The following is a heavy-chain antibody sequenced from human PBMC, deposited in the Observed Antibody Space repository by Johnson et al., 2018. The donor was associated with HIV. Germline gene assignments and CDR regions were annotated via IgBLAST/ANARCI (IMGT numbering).Heavy chain of an antibody. D-gene: IGHD1-26*01. CDR1: GFTFSSYW. Sequence: VQLVESGGGLVQPGGSLRLSCAASGFTFSSYWMSWVRQAPGKGLEWVANINQDGSEKYYAESVKGRFTISRDNSKTTLYLQMNSLASEDTAVYYCARLIVGAPGAFDIWGQGTMVTVSS. CDR2: INQDGSEK. J-gene: IGHJ3*02. CDR3: ARLIVGAPGAFDI. V-gene: IGHV3-7*02.